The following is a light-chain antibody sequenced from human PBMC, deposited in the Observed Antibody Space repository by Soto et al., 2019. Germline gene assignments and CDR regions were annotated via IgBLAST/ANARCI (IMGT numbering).Light chain of an antibody. CDR3: SAHAGIIFYV. J-gene: IGLJ1*01. V-gene: IGLV2-8*01. CDR1: ISDVGAYDY. Sequence: QSVLTQPPSSSGSPGQSVTISCTGTISDVGAYDYVSWYQQHPGKAPKLMIYEVNKRPSGVPDRFSGSKSGNTASLTVSGLQAEDEADYYCSAHAGIIFYVYGTGTKVTVL. CDR2: EVN.